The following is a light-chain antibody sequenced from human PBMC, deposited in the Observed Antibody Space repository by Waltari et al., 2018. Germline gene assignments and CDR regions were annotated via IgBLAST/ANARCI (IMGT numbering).Light chain of an antibody. V-gene: IGKV3D-15*01. J-gene: IGKJ1*01. CDR3: QQYNNWPPGT. CDR1: PSIGSR. Sequence: ETVVTQSPGTLSVSPGERDTLSCRTSPSIGSRLAWYQQKPVQSPRLLIYHAATRATGIPARFSGSGSETEFTLTISGLQSEDSAVYYCQQYNNWPPGTFGQGTRVEV. CDR2: HAA.